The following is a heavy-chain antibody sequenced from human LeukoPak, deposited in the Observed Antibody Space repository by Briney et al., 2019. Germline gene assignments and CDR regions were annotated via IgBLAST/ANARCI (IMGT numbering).Heavy chain of an antibody. Sequence: ASVKVSCKASGGTFSSYAISWVRQAPGQGLEWTGGIIPIFGTANYAQKFQGRVTITADESTSTAYMELSSLRSEDTAVYYCARGNWNYAKFDYWGQGTLVTVSS. CDR2: IIPIFGTA. J-gene: IGHJ4*02. D-gene: IGHD1-7*01. V-gene: IGHV1-69*13. CDR3: ARGNWNYAKFDY. CDR1: GGTFSSYA.